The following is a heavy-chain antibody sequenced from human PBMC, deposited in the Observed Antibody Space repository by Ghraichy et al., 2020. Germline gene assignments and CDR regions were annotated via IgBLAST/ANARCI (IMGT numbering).Heavy chain of an antibody. J-gene: IGHJ4*02. V-gene: IGHV3-23*01. CDR1: GFTFSNYA. CDR2: ISGSGGGT. CDR3: ARGRRLGEGGF. Sequence: GGSLRLSCAASGFTFSNYAMSWVRQAPGKGLEWVSAISGSGGGTYYADSVKGRFTISRDNSKNTLYLQMNNLRAEDTAVYYCARGRRLGEGGFWGQGTLVTVSS. D-gene: IGHD3-16*01.